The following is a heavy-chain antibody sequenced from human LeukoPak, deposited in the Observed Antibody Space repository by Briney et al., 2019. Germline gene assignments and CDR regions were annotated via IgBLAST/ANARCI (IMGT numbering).Heavy chain of an antibody. CDR1: GFTFSSYA. CDR2: ISGSGGST. D-gene: IGHD3-10*01. J-gene: IGHJ3*02. Sequence: GGSLRLSCAASGFTFSSYAMSWVRQAPGEGLEWVSAISGSGGSTYYADSVKGRFTISRDNSKNTLYLQMNSLRAEDTAVYYCAADPRRVRGVIDAFDIWGQGTMVTVSS. V-gene: IGHV3-23*01. CDR3: AADPRRVRGVIDAFDI.